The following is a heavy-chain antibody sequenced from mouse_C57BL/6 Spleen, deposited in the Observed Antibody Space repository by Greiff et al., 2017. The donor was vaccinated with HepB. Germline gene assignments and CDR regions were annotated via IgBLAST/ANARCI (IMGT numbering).Heavy chain of an antibody. Sequence: QVQLQQPGAELVKPGASVKLSCKASGYTFTSYWMHWVKQRPGQGLEWIGMIHPNSGSTNYNEKFKSKATLTVDKSSSTAYMQLSSLPSEDSAVYYCARERAHYYAMDYWGQGTSVTVSS. CDR3: ARERAHYYAMDY. V-gene: IGHV1-64*01. CDR2: IHPNSGST. D-gene: IGHD3-3*01. J-gene: IGHJ4*01. CDR1: GYTFTSYW.